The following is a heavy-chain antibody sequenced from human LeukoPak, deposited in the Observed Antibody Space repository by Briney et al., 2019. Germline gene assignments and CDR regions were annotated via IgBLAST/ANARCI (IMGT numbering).Heavy chain of an antibody. CDR1: GYTFTSYG. V-gene: IGHV1-18*01. CDR3: ARDLRKNYYDSSGYFFDY. J-gene: IGHJ4*02. D-gene: IGHD3-22*01. CDR2: ISAYNGNT. Sequence: ASVKVSCKASGYTFTSYGISWVRQAPGQGLEWMGWISAYNGNTNYAQKLQGRVTMTTDTSTSTAYMELRSLRSDDTAVYYCARDLRKNYYDSSGYFFDYWGQGTLVTVSS.